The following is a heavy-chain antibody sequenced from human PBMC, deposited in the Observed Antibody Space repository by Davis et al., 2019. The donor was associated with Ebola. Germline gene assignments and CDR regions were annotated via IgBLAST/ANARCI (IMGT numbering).Heavy chain of an antibody. J-gene: IGHJ4*02. CDR1: GFTFSSYA. CDR3: ARDFPPSGDLDY. Sequence: GESLKISCAASGFTFSSYAMHWVRQAPGKGLEWVAVISYDGSNKYYADSVKGRFTISRDNSKNTLYLQMNSLRAEDTAVYYCARDFPPSGDLDYWGQGTLVTVSS. CDR2: ISYDGSNK. D-gene: IGHD4-17*01. V-gene: IGHV3-30-3*01.